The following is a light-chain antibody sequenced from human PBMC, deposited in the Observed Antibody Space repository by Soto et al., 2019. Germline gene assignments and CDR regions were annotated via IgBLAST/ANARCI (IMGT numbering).Light chain of an antibody. CDR1: SSDIGDYNY. J-gene: IGLJ6*01. CDR2: EVS. V-gene: IGLV2-14*01. CDR3: ISFSSGSTLEV. Sequence: QSALTQPASVSGSPGQSITISCTGTSSDIGDYNYVSWYQQHPGKAPKLIIFEVSYRPSGVARRFSGSKSGNTASLTISGLQAEDEADYYCISFSSGSTLEVFGTGTQLTVL.